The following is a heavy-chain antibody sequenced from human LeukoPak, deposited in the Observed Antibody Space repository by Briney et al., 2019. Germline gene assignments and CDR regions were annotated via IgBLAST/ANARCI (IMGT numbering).Heavy chain of an antibody. J-gene: IGHJ4*02. CDR3: ARVQQQLLPFDY. CDR1: GSSISSNY. Sequence: KPSETLSLTCSVSGSSISSNYWSWIRQPPGKGLEWIGNIGYSGSTNYNPSLKSRVTISVDTSKNQFSLKLSSVTAADTAVYYCARVQQQLLPFDYWGQGILVTVSS. V-gene: IGHV4-59*01. D-gene: IGHD6-13*01. CDR2: IGYSGST.